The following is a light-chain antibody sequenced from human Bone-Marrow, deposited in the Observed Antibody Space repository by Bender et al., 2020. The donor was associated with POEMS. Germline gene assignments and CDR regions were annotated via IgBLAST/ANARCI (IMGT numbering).Light chain of an antibody. CDR2: GNS. CDR1: SSNIGAHYD. J-gene: IGLJ3*02. V-gene: IGLV1-50*01. Sequence: QSVLTQPPSASGTPGQSITISCTGSSSNIGAHYDVNWYQQLPGSAPNLLIFGNSNRPSEVPDRFSGSRSGTSASLAISGLQSEDEADYYCAVWDDSLNGWVFGGGTKLTVL. CDR3: AVWDDSLNGWV.